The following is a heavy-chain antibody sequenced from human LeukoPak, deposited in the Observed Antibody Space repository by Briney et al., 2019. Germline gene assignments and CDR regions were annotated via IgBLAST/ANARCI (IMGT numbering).Heavy chain of an antibody. J-gene: IGHJ5*02. V-gene: IGHV1-18*01. D-gene: IGHD3-10*01. CDR3: ARDNTMVRGVRTSNWFDP. CDR1: GYTFTSYG. CDR2: ISAYNGNT. Sequence: ASVKVSCKASGYTFTSYGISWVRQAPGQGLEWMGWISAYNGNTNYAQKLQGRVTMTTDTSTSTAYMELRSLRSDDTAVYYCARDNTMVRGVRTSNWFDPWGQGTLVTVSS.